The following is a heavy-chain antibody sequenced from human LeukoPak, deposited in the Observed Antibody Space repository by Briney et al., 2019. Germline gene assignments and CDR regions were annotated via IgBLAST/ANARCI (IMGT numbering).Heavy chain of an antibody. D-gene: IGHD1/OR15-1a*01. V-gene: IGHV4-34*01. CDR3: ARGPGTVGLSP. Sequence: SETLSLTCNVSGTSFTHYYWSWIRQTPEKGLEWIGQINHSGDTSYNPSLRSRVTLSVDSSKNQFYLQVTSVTAADTGVYYCARGPGTVGLSPWGQGTLVTVSS. CDR2: INHSGDT. CDR1: GTSFTHYY. J-gene: IGHJ5*02.